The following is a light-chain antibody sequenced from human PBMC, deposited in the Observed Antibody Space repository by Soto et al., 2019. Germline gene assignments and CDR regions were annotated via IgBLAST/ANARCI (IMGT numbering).Light chain of an antibody. CDR3: AAWDDSLSGVV. CDR2: RNN. V-gene: IGLV1-47*01. Sequence: QSVLTQPPSASGTPGQRVTISCSGSSSNIGSNYVYWYQQLPGTAPKLLIYRNNQRPSGVPDRFSGSKSGTSASVAISGLRSEDEADYYCAAWDDSLSGVVFGGGTKVTVL. J-gene: IGLJ2*01. CDR1: SSNIGSNY.